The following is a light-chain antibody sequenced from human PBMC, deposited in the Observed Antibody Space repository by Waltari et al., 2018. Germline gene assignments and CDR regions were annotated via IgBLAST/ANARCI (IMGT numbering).Light chain of an antibody. CDR3: SSFALNTNHYV. Sequence: QSALTQPPSASGSPGQSVTISCSGSRSDIGASDFVSWYHHPPGKTPRLIISEVNKRPSGAPSRFSGSKSGNTASLTVSGLQPDDEGDFYCSSFALNTNHYVFGSGTKVTVL. V-gene: IGLV2-8*01. CDR1: RSDIGASDF. CDR2: EVN. J-gene: IGLJ1*01.